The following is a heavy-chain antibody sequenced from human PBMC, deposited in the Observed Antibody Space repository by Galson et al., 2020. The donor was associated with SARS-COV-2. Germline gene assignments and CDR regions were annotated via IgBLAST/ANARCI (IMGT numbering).Heavy chain of an antibody. CDR1: GFTFSSYG. CDR3: AKDGLFGYYGSGSYYIGPPFDY. D-gene: IGHD3-10*01. Sequence: GGSMRLSCAASGFTFSSYGMHWVRQAPGKGLEWVAVISYDGSNKYYADSVKGRFTISRDNSKNTLYLQMNSLRAEDTAVYYCAKDGLFGYYGSGSYYIGPPFDYWGQGTLVTVSS. CDR2: ISYDGSNK. V-gene: IGHV3-30*18. J-gene: IGHJ4*02.